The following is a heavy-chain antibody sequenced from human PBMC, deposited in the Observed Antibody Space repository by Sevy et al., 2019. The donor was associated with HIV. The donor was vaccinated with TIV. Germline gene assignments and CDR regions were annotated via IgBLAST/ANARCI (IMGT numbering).Heavy chain of an antibody. Sequence: GGSLRLSCAASGFTVSSNYMSWVRQAPGKGLEWVSVIYSGGSTYYADSVKGRFTISRDNSKNTLYLQMNNLMAEDTAVYYCAREGTPGDYDGDYYYYGMDVWGQGTTVTVSS. CDR1: GFTVSSNY. D-gene: IGHD4-17*01. V-gene: IGHV3-53*01. J-gene: IGHJ6*02. CDR2: IYSGGST. CDR3: AREGTPGDYDGDYYYYGMDV.